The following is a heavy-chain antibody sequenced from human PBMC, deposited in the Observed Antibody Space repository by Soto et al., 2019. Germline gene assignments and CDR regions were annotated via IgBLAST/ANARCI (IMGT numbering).Heavy chain of an antibody. CDR1: GFTFIDYA. J-gene: IGHJ5*02. Sequence: EEQLLESGGDLIQSGGSLRLSCKASGFTFIDYAISWVRQAPGKGLEWVSAINGNGASTFHADSVKGRFTISRDSSQSTVYLQMNRLTVEDTAIYYCATDGDYWTGSNRGRFDPWGQGTLVTVSS. D-gene: IGHD3-3*01. V-gene: IGHV3-23*01. CDR3: ATDGDYWTGSNRGRFDP. CDR2: INGNGAST.